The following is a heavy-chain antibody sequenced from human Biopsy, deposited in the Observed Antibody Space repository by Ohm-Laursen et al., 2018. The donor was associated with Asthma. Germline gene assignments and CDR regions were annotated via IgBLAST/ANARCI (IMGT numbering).Heavy chain of an antibody. CDR2: IYSGGTS. CDR1: GFAVSRGH. J-gene: IGHJ4*02. CDR3: AKDKGGPRIGVAGTFDH. V-gene: IGHV3-53*01. D-gene: IGHD6-13*01. Sequence: SLRLSCTASGFAVSRGHMFWVRQAPGKGLEWVSVIYSGGTSHTADSVKGRFTISRDNSKNTVYLQMNSLTGEDTAVYYCAKDKGGPRIGVAGTFDHWGQGTLVTVSS.